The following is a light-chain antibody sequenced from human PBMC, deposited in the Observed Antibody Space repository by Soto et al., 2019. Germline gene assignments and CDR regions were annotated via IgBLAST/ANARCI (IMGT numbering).Light chain of an antibody. CDR1: QTIRSNF. CDR2: GAS. V-gene: IGKV3-20*01. Sequence: EIVLTQSPGTLSLSPGERATLSCRASQTIRSNFLTWYQQKPGQAPRLLIYGASTRAAGIPDRFSGSGSGTDVTLTSSRLYPEDFAVYYWEDYDSSSGHNFGQGIKLQIK. CDR3: EDYDSSSGHN. J-gene: IGKJ2*01.